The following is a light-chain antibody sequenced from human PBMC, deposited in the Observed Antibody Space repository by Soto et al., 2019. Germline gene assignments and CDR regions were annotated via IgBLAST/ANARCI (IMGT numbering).Light chain of an antibody. CDR1: QSVSSIY. CDR2: GTS. Sequence: EIVLTQSPGSLSLSPGERATLSCRASQSVSSIYFAWYQQRPGQSPRLLIYGTSSRATGIPDRFRGSGSGTDFTLTISRLEPEDFAVYYCQQCGSSPPTFGGGTKVEIK. CDR3: QQCGSSPPT. V-gene: IGKV3-20*01. J-gene: IGKJ4*01.